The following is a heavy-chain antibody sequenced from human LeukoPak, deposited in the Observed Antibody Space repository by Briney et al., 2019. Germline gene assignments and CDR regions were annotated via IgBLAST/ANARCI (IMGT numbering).Heavy chain of an antibody. CDR2: ISGGSSYI. CDR1: GFTFSSYA. J-gene: IGHJ4*02. D-gene: IGHD3-22*01. CDR3: ARSDSSGYYLAGHLDS. V-gene: IGHV3-21*01. Sequence: GGSLRLSCAASGFTFSSYAMNWVRQAPGKGLEWVSFISGGSSYIYYADPVKGRFTISRDNARKSVYLHMNSLRADDTAVYYCARSDSSGYYLAGHLDSWGLGTLVTVSS.